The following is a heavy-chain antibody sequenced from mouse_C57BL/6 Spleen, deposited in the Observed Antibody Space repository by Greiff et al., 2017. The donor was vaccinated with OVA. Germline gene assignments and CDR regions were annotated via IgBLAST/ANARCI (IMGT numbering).Heavy chain of an antibody. CDR3: ARCITTVVASDY. D-gene: IGHD1-1*01. CDR2: INPGSGGT. Sequence: QVQLQQSGAELVRPGTSVKVSCKASGYAFTNYLIAWVKQRPGQGLEWIGVINPGSGGTNYNEKFKGKATLTADKSSSTAYMQLSSLTSEDSAVYFCARCITTVVASDYWGQGTTLTVSS. J-gene: IGHJ2*01. CDR1: GYAFTNYL. V-gene: IGHV1-54*01.